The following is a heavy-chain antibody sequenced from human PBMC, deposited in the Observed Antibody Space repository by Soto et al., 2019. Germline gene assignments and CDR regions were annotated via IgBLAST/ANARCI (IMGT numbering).Heavy chain of an antibody. D-gene: IGHD1-1*01. CDR2: FDTEDGET. Sequence: QVQLVQSGAEVKKPGASVKVSCKVSGHPLTEFSMHWVRQAPGKGLEWMGGFDTEDGETIYAQRFQGRVTMTEDTSTASAYMELSSLRSEDTAVYYCAAGGTRWLQSPLDYWGQGTLVTVSS. CDR3: AAGGTRWLQSPLDY. CDR1: GHPLTEFS. V-gene: IGHV1-24*01. J-gene: IGHJ4*02.